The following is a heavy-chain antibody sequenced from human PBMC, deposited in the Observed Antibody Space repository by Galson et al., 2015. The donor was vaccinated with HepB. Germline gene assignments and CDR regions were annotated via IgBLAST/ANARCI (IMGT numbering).Heavy chain of an antibody. D-gene: IGHD5-18*01. CDR3: ARGHRGYTFGHWFDP. Sequence: LTCAVYGGSFRNFYWTWIRQSPDKGLEWIGEVNHSGNTKYNPSLKSRVIISTETSKNQFSLKLNSVTAADTAVYYCARGHRGYTFGHWFDPWGQGTLVTVSS. J-gene: IGHJ5*02. V-gene: IGHV4-34*01. CDR2: VNHSGNT. CDR1: GGSFRNFY.